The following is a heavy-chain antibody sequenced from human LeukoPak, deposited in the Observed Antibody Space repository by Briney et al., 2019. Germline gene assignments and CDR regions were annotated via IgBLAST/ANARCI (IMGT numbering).Heavy chain of an antibody. J-gene: IGHJ4*02. CDR1: GFTFSDAW. Sequence: PGGSVRLSCAASGFTFSDAWLRGVGQAPGKGAEGVGRIKRRAEGGATDYAAPVKGRFTVSRDESKETLYLQMTSLKTEDTAVYYCSLRYCSGTSCPGYWGQGTLVTVSS. CDR2: IKRRAEGGAT. CDR3: SLRYCSGTSCPGY. V-gene: IGHV3-15*01. D-gene: IGHD2-8*02.